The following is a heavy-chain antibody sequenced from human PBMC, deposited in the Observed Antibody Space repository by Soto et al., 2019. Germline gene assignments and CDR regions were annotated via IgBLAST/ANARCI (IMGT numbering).Heavy chain of an antibody. V-gene: IGHV1-2*04. Sequence: ASVKVSCKASGYTFTGYYMHWVRQAPGQGLEWMGWINPNSGGTNYAQKFQGWVTMTRDTSISTAYMELSRLRSDDTAVYYCARSGDSSGYYYSDAFDIWGQGTMVTVSS. J-gene: IGHJ3*02. D-gene: IGHD3-22*01. CDR1: GYTFTGYY. CDR3: ARSGDSSGYYYSDAFDI. CDR2: INPNSGGT.